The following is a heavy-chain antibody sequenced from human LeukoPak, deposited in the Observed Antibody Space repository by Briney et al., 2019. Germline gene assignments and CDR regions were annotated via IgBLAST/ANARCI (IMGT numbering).Heavy chain of an antibody. CDR2: INPNSGGT. V-gene: IGHV1-2*02. D-gene: IGHD5-18*01. J-gene: IGHJ4*02. Sequence: ASVKVSCKASGYTFTDYYMHWVRQAPGQGLEWMGWINPNSGGTNYAQKFQGRVTMTRDTSISTAYMELSRLRSDDTAVYYCARGRYSYGNFDYWGQGTLVTVSS. CDR3: ARGRYSYGNFDY. CDR1: GYTFTDYY.